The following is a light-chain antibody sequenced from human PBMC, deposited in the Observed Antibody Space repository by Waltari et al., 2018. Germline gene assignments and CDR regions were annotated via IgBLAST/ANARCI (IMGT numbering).Light chain of an antibody. J-gene: IGLJ1*01. V-gene: IGLV2-14*01. CDR3: SSYTTSSAPGV. Sequence: QSALTQPASVSGSPGQSITISCSGTDSDVGAYDFVSWYQQHPGNAPHLIIYEGSNRPPGISNRFSASKAGNTAFLTISGLQAEDEADYYCSSYTTSSAPGVFGTGTRVTVL. CDR2: EGS. CDR1: DSDVGAYDF.